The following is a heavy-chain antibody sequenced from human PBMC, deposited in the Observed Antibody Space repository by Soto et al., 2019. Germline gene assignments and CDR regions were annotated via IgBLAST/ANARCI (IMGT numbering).Heavy chain of an antibody. V-gene: IGHV4-34*01. CDR1: GGSFSGYY. CDR2: INHSGST. CDR3: ARRYYDILTGYFPSPPDY. Sequence: PSETLSLTCAVYGGSFSGYYWSWIRQPTGKGLEWIGEINHSGSTNYNPSLKSRVTISVDTSKNQFSLKLSSVTAADTAVYYCARRYYDILTGYFPSPPDYWGQGTLVTVSS. D-gene: IGHD3-9*01. J-gene: IGHJ4*02.